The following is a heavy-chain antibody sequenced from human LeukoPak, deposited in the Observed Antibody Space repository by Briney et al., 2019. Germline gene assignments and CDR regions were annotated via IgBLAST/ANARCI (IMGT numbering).Heavy chain of an antibody. CDR1: GGSLRSGDCY. CDR3: ARLQPGVKAFDI. D-gene: IGHD2-8*01. V-gene: IGHV4-30-4*08. J-gene: IGHJ3*02. CDR2: IYYRGSN. Sequence: PSETLSVTCTVSGGSLRSGDCYWSWIRHPPGRGLEWIRYIYYRGSNNYYPFRKTRVTISVATPKLLVSLKLRPVTAGDAAVYDRARLQPGVKAFDIWGQGTMVTVSS.